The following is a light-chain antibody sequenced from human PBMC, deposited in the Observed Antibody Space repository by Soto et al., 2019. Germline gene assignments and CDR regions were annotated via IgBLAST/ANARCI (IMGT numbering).Light chain of an antibody. CDR1: QSVTSY. V-gene: IGKV3-15*01. Sequence: EIQLTQSPASLSVSPGDRVTITCRASQSVTSYLAWYQQKPGQAPGLLIYGASTRDSGVPARFSGSGSGTDFTLTISSLQSEDFAAYYCQQYNSWPRTFGGGTKVDIK. J-gene: IGKJ4*02. CDR3: QQYNSWPRT. CDR2: GAS.